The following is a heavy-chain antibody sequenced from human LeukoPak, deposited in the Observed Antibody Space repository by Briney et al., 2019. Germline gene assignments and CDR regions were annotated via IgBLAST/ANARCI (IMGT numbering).Heavy chain of an antibody. V-gene: IGHV3-48*03. CDR1: EFSVGSNY. D-gene: IGHD5-12*01. CDR2: ISDGGKTK. CDR3: ARDYSGWSLDP. J-gene: IGHJ5*02. Sequence: GGSLRPSCAASEFSVGSNYMTWVRQAPGKGLEWVSYISDGGKTKYYADSVKGRFTISRDNAKNSLYLQMNSLRAEDTAVYYCARDYSGWSLDPWGQGTLVTVSS.